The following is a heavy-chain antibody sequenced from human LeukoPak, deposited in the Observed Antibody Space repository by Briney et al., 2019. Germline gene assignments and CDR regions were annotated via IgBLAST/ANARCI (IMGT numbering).Heavy chain of an antibody. CDR3: ARVTSWWELLGLDY. D-gene: IGHD1-26*01. V-gene: IGHV3-11*04. J-gene: IGHJ4*02. CDR1: GFTFSDYY. CDR2: ISSSGSTI. Sequence: PGGSLRLSCAASGFTFSDYYMSWIRQAPGKGLEWVSYISSSGSTIYYADSVKGRFTISRDNAKNPLYLQMNSLRAEDTAVYYCARVTSWWELLGLDYWGQGTLVTVSS.